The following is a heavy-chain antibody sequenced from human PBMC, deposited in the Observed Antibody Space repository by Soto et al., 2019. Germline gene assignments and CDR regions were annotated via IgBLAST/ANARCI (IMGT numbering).Heavy chain of an antibody. CDR2: INHSGST. V-gene: IGHV4-34*01. CDR3: AREEGGYSGLLNWFAT. Sequence: SETLSLTCAVYGGSFSGYYWSWIRQPPGKGQEWIGEINHSGSTNYNPSLKSRVTISVDTSKNQFSLKLSSVTAADTAVYYCAREEGGYSGLLNWFATWGQGTLVTVSS. D-gene: IGHD5-12*01. J-gene: IGHJ5*02. CDR1: GGSFSGYY.